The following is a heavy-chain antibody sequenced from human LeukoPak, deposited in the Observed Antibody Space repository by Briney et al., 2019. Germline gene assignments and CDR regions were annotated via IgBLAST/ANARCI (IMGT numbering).Heavy chain of an antibody. CDR2: IYSGGST. Sequence: PGGSLRLSCAASGFTVSSNYMSWVRQAPGKGLEWVSVIYSGGSTYYADSVKGRFTISRDNSKNTLYLQMNSLRAEDTAVYYCARDRTSRWNDHWGQGTLVTVSS. D-gene: IGHD1-1*01. CDR3: ARDRTSRWNDH. V-gene: IGHV3-66*01. J-gene: IGHJ4*02. CDR1: GFTVSSNY.